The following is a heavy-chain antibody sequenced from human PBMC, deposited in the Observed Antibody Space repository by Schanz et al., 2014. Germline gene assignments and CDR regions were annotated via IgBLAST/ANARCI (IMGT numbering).Heavy chain of an antibody. CDR2: IWYDGSNK. CDR3: ARDLLVSHYDFWSGNDY. V-gene: IGHV3-33*01. J-gene: IGHJ4*02. D-gene: IGHD3-3*01. Sequence: QVHLVESGGGVVQPGRSLRLSCAASGFTFSSYGMHWVRQAPGKGLEWVAIIWYDGSNKYYADSVKGRFTISRDNSQNTLYLQMNTLRTEDTAVYFCARDLLVSHYDFWSGNDYWGQGTLVTVSS. CDR1: GFTFSSYG.